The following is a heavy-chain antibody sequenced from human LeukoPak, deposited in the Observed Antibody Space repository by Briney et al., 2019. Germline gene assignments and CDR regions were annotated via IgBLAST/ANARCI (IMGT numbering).Heavy chain of an antibody. D-gene: IGHD3-10*01. V-gene: IGHV1-69*05. J-gene: IGHJ3*02. CDR2: IIPIFGTA. CDR3: ARWGKWFGELLGAFDI. Sequence: SVKVSCKASGGTFSSYAISWVRQAPGQGLEWMGGIIPIFGTANYAQKFQGRATITRDTSASTAYMELSSLRSEDTAVYYCARWGKWFGELLGAFDIWGQGTMVTVSS. CDR1: GGTFSSYA.